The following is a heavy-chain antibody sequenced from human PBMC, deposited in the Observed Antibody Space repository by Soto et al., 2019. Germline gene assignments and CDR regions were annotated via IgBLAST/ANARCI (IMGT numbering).Heavy chain of an antibody. J-gene: IGHJ4*02. CDR2: IWYDGSNK. CDR3: ARDFTMTTVTTGH. Sequence: QVQLVESGGGVVQPGRSLRLSCAASGFTFSSYGMHWVRQAPGKGLEWVAVIWYDGSNKYYADSVKGRFTISRDNSKNTLYLQMNSLRAEDTAVYYCARDFTMTTVTTGHWGQGTLVTVSS. CDR1: GFTFSSYG. D-gene: IGHD4-17*01. V-gene: IGHV3-33*01.